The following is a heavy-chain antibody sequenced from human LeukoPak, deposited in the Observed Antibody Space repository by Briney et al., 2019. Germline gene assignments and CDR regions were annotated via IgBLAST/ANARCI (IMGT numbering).Heavy chain of an antibody. CDR2: INPNSGGT. CDR1: GYTFTGYY. J-gene: IGHJ4*02. CDR3: ATGYAYGSGSYYNY. V-gene: IGHV1-2*02. Sequence: ASVKVSCKASGYTFTGYYMHWVRQAPGQGLDWMGWINPNSGGTNYAQKFQGRVTMTRDTSISTAYMELSSLRPDDTAVYYCATGYAYGSGSYYNYWGQGTLVTVSS. D-gene: IGHD3-10*01.